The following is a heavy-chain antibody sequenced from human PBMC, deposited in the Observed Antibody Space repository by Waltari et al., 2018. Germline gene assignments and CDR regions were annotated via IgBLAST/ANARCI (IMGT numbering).Heavy chain of an antibody. V-gene: IGHV3-7*03. CDR1: SGDG. CDR3: ARGRITIGP. Sequence: SGDGMSGVRQAPGKGLEWVANIKQDESEKNYVDSVKGRLTISRDNAKNSLYLQMSSLRAEDTAVYYCARGRITIGPWGQGTLVTVSS. CDR2: IKQDESEK. J-gene: IGHJ5*02. D-gene: IGHD3-10*01.